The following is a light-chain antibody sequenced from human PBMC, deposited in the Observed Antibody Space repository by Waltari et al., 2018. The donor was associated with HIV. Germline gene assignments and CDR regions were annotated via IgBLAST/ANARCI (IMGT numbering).Light chain of an antibody. Sequence: DIALIQSPDFLAVSLGEMATVSCKSNHTVLYSSNNKNYLAWYQHKTGQPPKLLFYWATTRESGVPDRFGGSGSGTDFALTISSLQAEDVAVYYCQQYYSLPRTFGQGTKVEIK. CDR2: WAT. V-gene: IGKV4-1*01. CDR3: QQYYSLPRT. CDR1: HTVLYSSNNKNY. J-gene: IGKJ1*01.